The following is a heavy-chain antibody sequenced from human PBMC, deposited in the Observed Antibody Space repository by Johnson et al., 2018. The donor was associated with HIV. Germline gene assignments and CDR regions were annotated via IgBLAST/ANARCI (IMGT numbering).Heavy chain of an antibody. CDR1: GFTFSSYG. D-gene: IGHD1-14*01. CDR2: IKSKTDGGTT. J-gene: IGHJ3*02. Sequence: VQLVESGGGVVQPGGSLRLSCAASGFTFSSYGMDWVRQVPGKGLEWVGRIKSKTDGGTTDYAVPVKGRFTISRDDSKNTLYLQMSSLKTEDTAVYYCATDLRITGSCWDIWGQGTMVTVSS. V-gene: IGHV3-15*01. CDR3: ATDLRITGSCWDI.